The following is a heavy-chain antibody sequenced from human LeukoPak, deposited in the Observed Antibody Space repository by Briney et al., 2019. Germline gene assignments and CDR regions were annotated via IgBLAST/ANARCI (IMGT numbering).Heavy chain of an antibody. J-gene: IGHJ3*02. D-gene: IGHD1-7*01. V-gene: IGHV3-30*02. CDR1: GFTFSSYV. CDR3: TKDNYDFDI. CDR2: IRYDGYDK. Sequence: GGSLRLSCTASGFTFSSYVMHWVRQAPGKGLEWVAFIRYDGYDKYYGDSVKGRFTISRDNSKNTLYLQMNSLRAEDTAMYYCTKDNYDFDIWGQGTMVTVSS.